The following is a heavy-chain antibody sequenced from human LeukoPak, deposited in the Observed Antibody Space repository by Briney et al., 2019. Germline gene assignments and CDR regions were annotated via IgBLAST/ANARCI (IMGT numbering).Heavy chain of an antibody. D-gene: IGHD3-3*01. Sequence: GASVKVSCKASGYTFTSYGISRVRQAPGQGLEWMGWISAYNGNTNYAQKLQGRVTMTTDTSTSTAYMELRSLRSDDTAVYYCARVVGVVIIQGGAFDIWGQGTMVTVSS. CDR1: GYTFTSYG. J-gene: IGHJ3*02. V-gene: IGHV1-18*01. CDR2: ISAYNGNT. CDR3: ARVVGVVIIQGGAFDI.